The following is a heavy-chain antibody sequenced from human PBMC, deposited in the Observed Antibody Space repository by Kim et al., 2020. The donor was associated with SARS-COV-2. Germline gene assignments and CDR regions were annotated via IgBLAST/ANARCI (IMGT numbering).Heavy chain of an antibody. Sequence: SETLSLTCTVSGGSISSYYWSWIRQPPGKGLEWIGYIYYSGSTNYNPSLKSRVTISVDTSKNQFSLKLSSVTAADTAVYYCARSLTTVTRRYFDYWGQGTRVTVSS. CDR3: ARSLTTVTRRYFDY. V-gene: IGHV4-59*13. D-gene: IGHD4-17*01. CDR1: GGSISSYY. CDR2: IYYSGST. J-gene: IGHJ4*02.